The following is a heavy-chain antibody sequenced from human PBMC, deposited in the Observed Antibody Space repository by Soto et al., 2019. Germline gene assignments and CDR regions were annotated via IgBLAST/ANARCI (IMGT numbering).Heavy chain of an antibody. D-gene: IGHD3-9*01. CDR1: GFTFSSYS. CDR3: ARLEVDSRVYGMDV. CDR2: ISSSSSDI. Sequence: EVQLVESGGGLVKPGGSLRLSCAASGFTFSSYSMNWVRQAPGKGLEWVSSISSSSSDIYYADSVKGRFTISRDNAKNSLYLQMNSLRAEDTAVYYCARLEVDSRVYGMDVWGQGTTVTVS. V-gene: IGHV3-21*01. J-gene: IGHJ6*02.